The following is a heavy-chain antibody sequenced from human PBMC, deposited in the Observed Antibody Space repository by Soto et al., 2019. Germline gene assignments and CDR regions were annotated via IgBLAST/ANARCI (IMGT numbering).Heavy chain of an antibody. V-gene: IGHV2-5*02. Sequence: QITLKESGRTLVKPTQTLTLTCTFSGFSLTTDRVGVGWIRQPPGEALEWLAVIYWDDSKTYRPSLESRLTITKDTFKNQVALTMTNMDSLDIATYYCAHAYGGRSLYWGQGTLVTVSS. J-gene: IGHJ4*02. CDR1: GFSLTTDRVG. CDR3: AHAYGGRSLY. CDR2: IYWDDSK. D-gene: IGHD1-26*01.